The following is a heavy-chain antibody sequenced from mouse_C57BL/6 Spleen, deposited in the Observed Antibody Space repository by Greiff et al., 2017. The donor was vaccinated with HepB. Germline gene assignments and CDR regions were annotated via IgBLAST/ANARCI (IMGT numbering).Heavy chain of an antibody. D-gene: IGHD2-4*01. Sequence: VQLQQSGAELVRPGASVTLSCKASGYTFTDYEMHWVKQTPVHGLEWIGAIDPETGGTAYNQKFKGKAILTADKSSSTAYMGLRSLTSEDSAVYYCTGSTMITRGFAYWGQGTLVTVSA. V-gene: IGHV1-15*01. CDR1: GYTFTDYE. J-gene: IGHJ3*01. CDR2: IDPETGGT. CDR3: TGSTMITRGFAY.